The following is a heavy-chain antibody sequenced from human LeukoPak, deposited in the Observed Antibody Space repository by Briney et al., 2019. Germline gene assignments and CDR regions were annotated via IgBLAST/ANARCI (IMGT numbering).Heavy chain of an antibody. CDR3: ARDRELGY. D-gene: IGHD3-10*01. V-gene: IGHV4-61*01. CDR1: GGSISSGSYY. Sequence: PSQTLSLTCTVSGGSISSGSYYWSCIRQPPGKGLEWIGYIYNSGSTNYNPSLKSRVTISVDTSKNQFFLKLTSVTAADTAVYYCARDRELGYWGQGTLVTVSS. J-gene: IGHJ4*02. CDR2: IYNSGST.